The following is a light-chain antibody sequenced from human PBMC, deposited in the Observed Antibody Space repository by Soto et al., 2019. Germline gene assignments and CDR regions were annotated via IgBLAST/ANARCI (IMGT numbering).Light chain of an antibody. V-gene: IGKV3-15*01. CDR3: QQYNNWPRT. CDR2: GAS. CDR1: QSISTF. J-gene: IGKJ1*01. Sequence: ELVMTQSPATLSVAPGERPTLSCGASQSISTFLAWYQQKPGQAPRLLIYGASTRATGITARFSGSGSGTEFTLTISSLQSEDFAVYYCQQYNNWPRTVGQGTKVEIK.